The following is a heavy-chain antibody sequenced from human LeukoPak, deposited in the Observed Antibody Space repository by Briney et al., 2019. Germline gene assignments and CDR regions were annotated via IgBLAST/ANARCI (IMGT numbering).Heavy chain of an antibody. CDR1: GYTFTDYY. V-gene: IGHV1-69-2*01. CDR2: IDPEDDET. Sequence: ATVKISXKVSGYTFTDYYMHWVQQAPGKGLEWMGLIDPEDDETIYAEKFQGRVTITADTSTDTAYMELSSLRSEDTAVYYCATCCSSTSCPYYFDYWGQGTLVTVSS. D-gene: IGHD2-2*01. J-gene: IGHJ4*02. CDR3: ATCCSSTSCPYYFDY.